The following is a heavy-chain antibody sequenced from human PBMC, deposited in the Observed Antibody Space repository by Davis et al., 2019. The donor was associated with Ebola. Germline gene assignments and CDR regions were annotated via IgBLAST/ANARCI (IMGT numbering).Heavy chain of an antibody. CDR1: GFTFSNYA. Sequence: GGSLRLSCAASGFTFSNYAMSWVRQAPGKGLEWVSAISGSGGSTYYADSVKGRFTISRDNSKNTLYLQMNSLRAEDTAVYYCAKGGRDIAVVVAAQAFDYWGQGTLVTVSS. D-gene: IGHD2-15*01. CDR2: ISGSGGST. V-gene: IGHV3-23*01. CDR3: AKGGRDIAVVVAAQAFDY. J-gene: IGHJ4*02.